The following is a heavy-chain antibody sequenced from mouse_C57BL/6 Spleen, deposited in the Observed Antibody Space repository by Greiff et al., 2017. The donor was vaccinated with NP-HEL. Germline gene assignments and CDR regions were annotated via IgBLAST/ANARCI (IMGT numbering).Heavy chain of an antibody. CDR3: TRQYYGSRYFDV. D-gene: IGHD1-1*01. J-gene: IGHJ1*03. CDR1: GYTFTDYE. V-gene: IGHV1-15*01. CDR2: IDPETGGT. Sequence: LVESGAELVRPGASVTLSCKASGYTFTDYEMHWVKQTPVHGLEWIGAIDPETGGTAYNQKFKGKAILTADKSSSTAYMELRSLTSEDSAVYYCTRQYYGSRYFDVWGTGTTVTVSS.